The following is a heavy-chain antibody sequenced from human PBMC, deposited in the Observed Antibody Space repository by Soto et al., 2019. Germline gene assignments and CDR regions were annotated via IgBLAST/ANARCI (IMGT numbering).Heavy chain of an antibody. V-gene: IGHV3-64*01. CDR1: GFTFGSYP. CDR3: AREGMSRPRWVFDY. CDR2: ISTNGDST. D-gene: IGHD6-13*01. J-gene: IGHJ4*02. Sequence: EVQLVESGGGLVQPGGSLRLSCAASGFTFGSYPMHWVRQAPGKGLEYVSAISTNGDSTFYANSVKGRFTISRDNSKNTLYLQMGSLIAEDMGVYYCAREGMSRPRWVFDYWGQGTLVTAYS.